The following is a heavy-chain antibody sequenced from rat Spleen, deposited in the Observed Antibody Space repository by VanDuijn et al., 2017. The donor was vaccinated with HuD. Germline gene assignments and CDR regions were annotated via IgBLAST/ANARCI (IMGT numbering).Heavy chain of an antibody. Sequence: QVQLKESGPGLVQPSETLSLTCNVSGFSLISNSVHWIRQRPGKGLEWMGGIWGDGSTDYNSALKSRLSISRDTSKSQVFLKMNNLQTEDTAMHFCVRGSAFFDYWGQGVLVTVSS. CDR2: IWGDGST. J-gene: IGHJ2*01. CDR1: GFSLISNS. V-gene: IGHV2-1*01. D-gene: IGHD3-3*01. CDR3: VRGSAFFDY.